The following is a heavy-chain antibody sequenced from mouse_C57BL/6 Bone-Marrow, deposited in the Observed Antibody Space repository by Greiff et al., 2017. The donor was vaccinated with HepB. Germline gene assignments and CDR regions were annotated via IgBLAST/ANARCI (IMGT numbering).Heavy chain of an antibody. CDR1: GFTFSDYG. V-gene: IGHV5-17*01. CDR2: ISSGSSTI. D-gene: IGHD2-4*01. J-gene: IGHJ3*01. Sequence: EVQGVESGGGLVKPGGSLKLSCAASGFTFSDYGMHWVRQAPEKGLEWVAYISSGSSTIYYADTVKGRFTISRDKAKNTLFLQMTSLRSEDTAMYYCARPRVYDYLFAYWGQGTLVTVSA. CDR3: ARPRVYDYLFAY.